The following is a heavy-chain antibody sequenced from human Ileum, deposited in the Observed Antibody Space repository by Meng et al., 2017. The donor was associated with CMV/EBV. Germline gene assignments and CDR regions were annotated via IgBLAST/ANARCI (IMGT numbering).Heavy chain of an antibody. CDR3: ARLGVSVTGTEDC. D-gene: IGHD6-19*01. J-gene: IGHJ4*02. CDR2: IKQDGSQK. CDR1: GFTFSSFW. Sequence: GGSLRPSCAASGFTFSSFWMSWVRQVPGKGLGWVANIKQDGSQKHYVDSGEGRFTISRDNAESSLYLQMNSLRAEETALYYCARLGVSVTGTEDCWGQGTLVTVSS. V-gene: IGHV3-7*01.